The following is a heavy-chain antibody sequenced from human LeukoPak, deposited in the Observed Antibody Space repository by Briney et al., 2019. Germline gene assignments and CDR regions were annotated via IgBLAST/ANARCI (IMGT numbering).Heavy chain of an antibody. CDR3: AKDIMVRGRDKTQIDY. CDR2: ISGSGGST. J-gene: IGHJ4*02. Sequence: PGGSLRLSCAVSGFTFSSYAMSWVRQAPGKGLEWVSAISGSGGSTYYADSVKGRFTISRDNSKSTLYLQMNSLRAEDTAVYYCAKDIMVRGRDKTQIDYWGQGTLVTVSS. D-gene: IGHD3-10*01. CDR1: GFTFSSYA. V-gene: IGHV3-23*01.